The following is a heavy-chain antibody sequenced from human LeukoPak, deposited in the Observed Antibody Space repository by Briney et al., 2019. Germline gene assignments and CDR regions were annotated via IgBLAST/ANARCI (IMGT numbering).Heavy chain of an antibody. V-gene: IGHV4-34*01. J-gene: IGHJ1*01. CDR2: INHSGST. Sequence: SETLSLTCAVYGGSFSGYYWSWIRQPPGKGLEWIGEINHSGSTNYNPSLKSRVTISVDTSKNQFSLKLSSVTAADTAVYYCASHGPLPGYSYGQYFQHWGQGTLVTVSS. CDR1: GGSFSGYY. D-gene: IGHD5-18*01. CDR3: ASHGPLPGYSYGQYFQH.